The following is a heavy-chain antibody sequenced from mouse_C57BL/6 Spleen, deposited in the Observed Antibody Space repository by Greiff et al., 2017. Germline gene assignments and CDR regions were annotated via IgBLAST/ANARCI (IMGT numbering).Heavy chain of an antibody. CDR2: IDPSDSET. J-gene: IGHJ1*03. D-gene: IGHD2-5*01. Sequence: QVQLQQPGAELVRPGSSVKLSCKASGYTFTSYWMHWVKQRPIQGLEWIGNIDPSDSETHYNQKFKDKATLTVDKSSSTAYMQLSSLTSEDSASYYCAIGPYSKGWYFDFWGTGTTVTVSS. V-gene: IGHV1-52*01. CDR3: AIGPYSKGWYFDF. CDR1: GYTFTSYW.